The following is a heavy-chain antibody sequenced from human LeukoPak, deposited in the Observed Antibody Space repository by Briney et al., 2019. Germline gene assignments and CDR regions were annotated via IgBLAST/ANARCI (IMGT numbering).Heavy chain of an antibody. V-gene: IGHV3-49*03. CDR1: GFSFGDKA. D-gene: IGHD3-22*01. CDR3: SRVERSSVNNYYYYMAV. Sequence: PGRSLRLSCTGFGFSFGDKAMIWFRQSPGKGLQWVSLSRSRAHGGTTDYAASVMGRFTMSRDDSRNIAYLQMNSLETEDTAVYYCSRVERSSVNNYYYYMAVWGEGTSVTVSS. J-gene: IGHJ6*03. CDR2: SRSRAHGGTT.